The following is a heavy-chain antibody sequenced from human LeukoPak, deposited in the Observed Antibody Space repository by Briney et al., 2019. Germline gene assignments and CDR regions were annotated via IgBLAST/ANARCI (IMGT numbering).Heavy chain of an antibody. CDR1: GXSFSSYT. V-gene: IGHV3-21*01. CDR2: TSSSSSYI. CDR3: ARDVGDGMDV. Sequence: GGSLRLSCAASGXSFSSYTMNWVRQAPGKGLESVSSTSSSSSYIFFADSVKGRFTISRDNAKNSLYLQMNSLRAEHTVLYYCARDVGDGMDVWGQGTTVTVSS. J-gene: IGHJ6*02.